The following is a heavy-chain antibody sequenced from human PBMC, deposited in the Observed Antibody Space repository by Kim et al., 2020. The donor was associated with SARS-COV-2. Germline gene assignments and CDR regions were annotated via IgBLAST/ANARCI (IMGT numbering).Heavy chain of an antibody. V-gene: IGHV3-9*01. CDR2: ISWDNDDI. Sequence: GGSLRLSCAASGFTFDDYAMHWVRQVPGKGPEWVAGISWDNDDIAYADSVKGRFTVSRDNAKNSLYLQMNSLRPEDTAFYYCAKDRVETFYFDDSGFDHWGQGTLVTVS. D-gene: IGHD3-22*01. CDR1: GFTFDDYA. J-gene: IGHJ4*02. CDR3: AKDRVETFYFDDSGFDH.